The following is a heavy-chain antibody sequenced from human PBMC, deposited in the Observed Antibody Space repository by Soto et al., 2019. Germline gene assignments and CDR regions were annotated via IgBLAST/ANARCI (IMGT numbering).Heavy chain of an antibody. CDR2: IIPIFDTA. D-gene: IGHD2-21*02. CDR1: VGTFGNSG. J-gene: IGHJ4*02. Sequence: QVQLVQSGAEVKKPGSSVKVSCKASVGTFGNSGISWVRQAPGQGREWMGGIIPIFDTANYAQKFQGRVKITSDDSTSYMELSSLRYEDTAVYYCARAPLLSAVTLHENYCDDWGQGTLVTVSS. CDR3: ARAPLLSAVTLHENYCDD. V-gene: IGHV1-69*01.